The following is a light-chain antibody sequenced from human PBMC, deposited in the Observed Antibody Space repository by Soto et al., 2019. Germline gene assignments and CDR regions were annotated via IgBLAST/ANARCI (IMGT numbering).Light chain of an antibody. CDR3: SSYTSSTTPV. CDR1: SSDVGGYAY. V-gene: IGLV2-14*01. CDR2: EVS. J-gene: IGLJ2*01. Sequence: QSALTQPASVSGSPGQTITISCTGTSSDVGGYAYVSWYQQYPGKVPKLVISEVSNWPSGVSHRFSGSRSGNTASLTISGLQAEDEADYHCSSYTSSTTPVFGGGTKVTVL.